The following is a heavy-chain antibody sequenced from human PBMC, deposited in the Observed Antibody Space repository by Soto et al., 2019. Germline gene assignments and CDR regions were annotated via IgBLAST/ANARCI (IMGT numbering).Heavy chain of an antibody. CDR1: GFIFSTYG. CDR2: ISFDGRNK. CDR3: AKDTATAITSYYFYGMDV. J-gene: IGHJ6*02. V-gene: IGHV3-30*18. D-gene: IGHD5-12*01. Sequence: QVQLVESGGGVVQPGRSLRLSCAASGFIFSTYGMHWVRQAPGKGLEWVAVISFDGRNKYYADSARGRFTISRDNSKNTLHLQMNSLRGEDTAVYYCAKDTATAITSYYFYGMDVWGQGTTVTVSS.